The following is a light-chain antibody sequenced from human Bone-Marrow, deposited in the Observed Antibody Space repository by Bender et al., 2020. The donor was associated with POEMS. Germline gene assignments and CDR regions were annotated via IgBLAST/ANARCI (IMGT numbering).Light chain of an antibody. J-gene: IGLJ3*02. CDR1: NIQSKL. CDR2: DDG. CDR3: SSYTSSSFWV. Sequence: SYELTQQPSVSAAPGQTARITCGEDNIQSKLVHWYQQKPGQAPAVVVYDDGDRPTGIPDRFSGSYSGDTATLTISGLQAEDEADYYCSSYTSSSFWVFGGGTKLTVL. V-gene: IGLV3-21*02.